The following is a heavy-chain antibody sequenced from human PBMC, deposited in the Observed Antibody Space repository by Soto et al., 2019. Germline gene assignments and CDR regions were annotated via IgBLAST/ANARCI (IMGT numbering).Heavy chain of an antibody. CDR2: IKPHSGDT. D-gene: IGHD6-19*01. V-gene: IGHV1-2*02. Sequence: QVPLVQSGAEVKRPGASVKVSCKASGYSFTAYYIHWVRQAPGQGPECMGWIKPHSGDTGYTQKFQGRVTMTRDTSISTAYMELTSLRYDDTAIYYCARGSAVGGNWFDSWGQGTLVTVSS. CDR3: ARGSAVGGNWFDS. J-gene: IGHJ5*01. CDR1: GYSFTAYY.